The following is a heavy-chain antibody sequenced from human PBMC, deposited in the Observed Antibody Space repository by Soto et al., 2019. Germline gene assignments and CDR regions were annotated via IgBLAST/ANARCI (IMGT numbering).Heavy chain of an antibody. CDR2: ISYDGSNK. CDR1: GFTFSSYG. Sequence: QVQLVESGGGVVQPGRSLRLSCAASGFTFSSYGMHWVRQAPGKGLEWVAVISYDGSNKYYADSVKGRFTISRDNSKNTLYLQMNSLRAEDTAVYYCAKDPYYYDSSVYYNDWGQGTLVTVSS. CDR3: AKDPYYYDSSVYYND. V-gene: IGHV3-30*18. D-gene: IGHD3-22*01. J-gene: IGHJ4*02.